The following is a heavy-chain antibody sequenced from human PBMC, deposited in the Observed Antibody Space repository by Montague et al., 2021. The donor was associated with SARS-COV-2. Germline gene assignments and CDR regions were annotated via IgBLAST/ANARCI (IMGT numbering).Heavy chain of an antibody. CDR3: ARVFPRWLQFDPYFDY. V-gene: IGHV4-61*10. Sequence: SETLSLTCTVSGGSISSGSYYWSWIRQPAGKGLEWIGYIYYSGXTXYXXXXKXRVTISVDTSKNQFSLKLSSVTAADTAVYYCARVFPRWLQFDPYFDYWGQGTLVTVSS. D-gene: IGHD5-24*01. CDR1: GGSISSGSYY. J-gene: IGHJ4*02. CDR2: IYYSGXT.